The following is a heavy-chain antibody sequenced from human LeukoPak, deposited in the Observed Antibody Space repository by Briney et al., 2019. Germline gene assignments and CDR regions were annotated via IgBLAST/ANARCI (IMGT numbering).Heavy chain of an antibody. CDR1: GYTFTSYP. Sequence: ASVEVSCKAFGYTFTSYPLHWVRQAPGPRLEWMGWINAGNGNTKYSRKFQGRVAITRDTSANTAYMELSSLRSEDTAVYYCARDLRYYYDSSSPDYWGQGTLVTVSS. J-gene: IGHJ4*02. CDR2: INAGNGNT. CDR3: ARDLRYYYDSSSPDY. D-gene: IGHD3-22*01. V-gene: IGHV1-3*01.